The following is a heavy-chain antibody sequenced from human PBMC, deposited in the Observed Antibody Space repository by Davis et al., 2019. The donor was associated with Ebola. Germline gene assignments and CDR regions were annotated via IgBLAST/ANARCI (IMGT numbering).Heavy chain of an antibody. D-gene: IGHD3-10*01. Sequence: MPSETLSLTCTVSGGSISSSSYYWSWIRQPPGKGLEWIGEINHSGSTNYNPSLKSRVTISVDTSKNQFSLKLSSVTAADTAVYYCARELAPYGSGSYYNGWFDPWGQGTLVTVSS. CDR1: GGSISSSSYY. CDR2: INHSGST. V-gene: IGHV4-39*07. CDR3: ARELAPYGSGSYYNGWFDP. J-gene: IGHJ5*02.